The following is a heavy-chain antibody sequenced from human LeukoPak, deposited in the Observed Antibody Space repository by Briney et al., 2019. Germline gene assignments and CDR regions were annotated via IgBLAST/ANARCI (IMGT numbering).Heavy chain of an antibody. J-gene: IGHJ4*02. Sequence: GASVKVSCKASGYSFTSYYIHWVRQAPGQGLEWMGRVNPSSGSTNYAQKFQGRVTMTRDTSTGTVYMEVSSLRSEDTAVFFCARRSSSVLDYWGQGTLVTVSS. D-gene: IGHD2-2*01. V-gene: IGHV1-46*01. CDR2: VNPSSGST. CDR3: ARRSSSVLDY. CDR1: GYSFTSYY.